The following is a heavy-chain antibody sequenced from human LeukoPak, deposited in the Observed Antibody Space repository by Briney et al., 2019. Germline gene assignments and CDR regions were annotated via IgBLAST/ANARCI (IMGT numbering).Heavy chain of an antibody. CDR1: GFTFSDYT. CDR3: AKHGYCSGISCFFDF. J-gene: IGHJ4*02. V-gene: IGHV3-21*04. D-gene: IGHD2-2*03. Sequence: GGSLRLSCAASGFTFSDYTMNWVRQAPGKGLEWVSSIGSVTTYIYYADSVKGRFTISRDNAKNSLSLQMNSLRAEDTALYYCAKHGYCSGISCFFDFWGQGTLVTVSS. CDR2: IGSVTTYI.